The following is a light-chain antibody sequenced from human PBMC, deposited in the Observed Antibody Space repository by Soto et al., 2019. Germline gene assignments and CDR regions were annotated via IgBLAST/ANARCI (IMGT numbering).Light chain of an antibody. Sequence: PGERVTLSCRASQSVSSSYLIWYQQKPGQAPRLLIYGASTRATSIPARFSGSGSGTDFTLTISSLQPEDFAVYYCQQDYNLPSLTFGGGTKVEIK. V-gene: IGKV3D-7*01. CDR3: QQDYNLPSLT. CDR2: GAS. J-gene: IGKJ4*01. CDR1: QSVSSSY.